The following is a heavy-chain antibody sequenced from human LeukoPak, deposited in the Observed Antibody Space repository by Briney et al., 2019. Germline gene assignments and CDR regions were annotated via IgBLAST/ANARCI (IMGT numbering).Heavy chain of an antibody. V-gene: IGHV4-59*08. CDR1: GDSISSYY. D-gene: IGHD2/OR15-2a*01. CDR2: IYYSGST. J-gene: IGHJ6*03. CDR3: ARRISRYYYYYMDV. Sequence: SETLSLTCTVSGDSISSYYWSWIRQPPGKGLEWIGYIYYSGSTNYNPSLKSRVTISVDTSKNQFSLKLSSVTAADTAVYYCARRISRYYYYYMDVWGKGTTVTVSS.